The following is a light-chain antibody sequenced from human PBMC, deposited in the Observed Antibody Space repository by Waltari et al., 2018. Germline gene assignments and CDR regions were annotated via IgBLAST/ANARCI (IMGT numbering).Light chain of an antibody. Sequence: ESVLTQSPGTLSLSPGARATLSCRASQSISYLAWYQQKAGQAPRLLIYDASRRTTGVPDRVGGSGSVTDFTLSISRLEPEDSAVYYCQQYGNSPVSVGGGTRVEIK. J-gene: IGKJ4*01. CDR3: QQYGNSPVS. CDR1: QSISY. CDR2: DAS. V-gene: IGKV3-20*01.